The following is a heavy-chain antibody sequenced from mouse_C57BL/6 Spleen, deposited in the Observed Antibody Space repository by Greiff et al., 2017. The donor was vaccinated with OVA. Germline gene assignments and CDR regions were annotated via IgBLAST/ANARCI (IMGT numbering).Heavy chain of an antibody. J-gene: IGHJ4*01. V-gene: IGHV1-50*01. CDR2: IDPSDSYT. CDR3: ARCLRRPAMDY. Sequence: VQLQQPGAELVKPGASVKLSCKASGYTFTSYWMQWVKQRPGQGLEWIGEIDPSDSYTNYNQKFKGKATLTVDTSSSTAYMQLSSLTSEDSAVYYCARCLRRPAMDYWGQGTSVTVSS. CDR1: GYTFTSYW. D-gene: IGHD2-12*01.